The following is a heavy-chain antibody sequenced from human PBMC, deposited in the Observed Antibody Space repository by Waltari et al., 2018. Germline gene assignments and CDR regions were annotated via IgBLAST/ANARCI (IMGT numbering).Heavy chain of an antibody. D-gene: IGHD4-17*01. CDR1: GGSISSHY. CDR2: IYYSGST. J-gene: IGHJ4*02. V-gene: IGHV4-59*11. CDR3: ARCDGDYDFDY. Sequence: QVQLQESGPGLVKPSETLSLTCTVSGGSISSHYWSWTRQPPGKGLEWIGYIYYSGSTNYNPSLKSRVTISVDTSKNQFSLKLSSVTAADTAVYYCARCDGDYDFDYWGQGTLVTVSS.